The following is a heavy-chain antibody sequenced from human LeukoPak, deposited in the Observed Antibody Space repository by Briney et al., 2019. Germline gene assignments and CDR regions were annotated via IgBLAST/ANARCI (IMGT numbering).Heavy chain of an antibody. D-gene: IGHD4-17*01. CDR2: IIPIFGTA. V-gene: IGHV1-69*06. J-gene: IGHJ3*02. CDR1: GGTFSSYA. Sequence: ASVKVSCKASGGTFSSYAISWVRQAPGQGLEWMGGIIPIFGTANYAQEFQGRVTITADKSTSTAYMELSSLRSEDTAVYYCARRGGDYYLASAFDIWGQGTMVTVSS. CDR3: ARRGGDYYLASAFDI.